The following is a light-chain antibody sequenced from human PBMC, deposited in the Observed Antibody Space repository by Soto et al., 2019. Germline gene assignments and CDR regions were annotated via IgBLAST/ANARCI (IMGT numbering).Light chain of an antibody. CDR2: GAS. V-gene: IGKV3D-15*01. J-gene: IGKJ4*01. Sequence: EIVMTQSPATLSVSPGERGTLSCRASQSVNSNLAWYQQKPGQAPRLLIDGASTRATGIPARFSGSASGTEFTLTITSLQSEDFAVYYCQHYANWPLTFGGGTKIESK. CDR3: QHYANWPLT. CDR1: QSVNSN.